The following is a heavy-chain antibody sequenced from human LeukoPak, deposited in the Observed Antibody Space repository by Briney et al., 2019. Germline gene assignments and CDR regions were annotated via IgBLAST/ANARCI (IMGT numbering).Heavy chain of an antibody. CDR1: GGSISSYY. J-gene: IGHJ3*02. CDR3: ARTEDYGDYGDAFDI. V-gene: IGHV4-59*01. D-gene: IGHD4-17*01. Sequence: SETLSLTCTVSGGSISSYYWSWIRQPPGKGLEWIGYIYYSGSTNYNPSLKSRVTISVDTSKNQFSLKLSSVTAADTAVYYCARTEDYGDYGDAFDIWGQGTMDTVSS. CDR2: IYYSGST.